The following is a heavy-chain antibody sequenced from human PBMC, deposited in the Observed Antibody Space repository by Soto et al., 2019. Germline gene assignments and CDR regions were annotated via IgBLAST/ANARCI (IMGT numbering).Heavy chain of an antibody. CDR2: TYYRSKWYN. Sequence: SQTLSLTCAISGDSVSSNSAAWNWIRQSPSRGLEWLGRTYYRSKWYNDYAVSVKSRITINPDTSKNQFSLQLNSVTPEDTAVYYCAREDPQASFTIFGVVIENYYYYGMDVWGQGTTVTVSS. CDR3: AREDPQASFTIFGVVIENYYYYGMDV. D-gene: IGHD3-3*01. J-gene: IGHJ6*02. V-gene: IGHV6-1*01. CDR1: GDSVSSNSAA.